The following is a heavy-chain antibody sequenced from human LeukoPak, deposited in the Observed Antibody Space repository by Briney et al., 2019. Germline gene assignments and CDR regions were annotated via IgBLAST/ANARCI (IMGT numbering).Heavy chain of an antibody. V-gene: IGHV3-33*01. J-gene: IGHJ4*02. D-gene: IGHD5-24*01. CDR2: IWSDGSYK. CDR3: ARDFSLQLFDY. Sequence: GGSLRLSCAASGFTFSGYGFHWVRQAPGKGLEWVAVIWSDGSYKYYADSVKGRFTISRDDSKNTLYLQMNSPRAEDTAVYYCARDFSLQLFDYWGQGTLVTVFS. CDR1: GFTFSGYG.